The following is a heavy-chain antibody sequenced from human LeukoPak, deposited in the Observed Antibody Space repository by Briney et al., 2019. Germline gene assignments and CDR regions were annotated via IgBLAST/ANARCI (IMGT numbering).Heavy chain of an antibody. Sequence: SETLSLTCSVSGGSISAYYWSWVRHRAGKGLEWIGRIFPDGTTHYIASLKSRVNVSLDSSKTRFSLSLTSVTAADTAVYFCARDHTTYSMDVWGPGTTVIVS. D-gene: IGHD1-1*01. CDR1: GGSISAYY. CDR3: ARDHTTYSMDV. CDR2: IFPDGTT. J-gene: IGHJ6*02. V-gene: IGHV4-4*07.